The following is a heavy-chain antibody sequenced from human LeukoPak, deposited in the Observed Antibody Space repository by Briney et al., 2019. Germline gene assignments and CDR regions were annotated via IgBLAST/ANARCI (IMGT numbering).Heavy chain of an antibody. J-gene: IGHJ4*02. D-gene: IGHD5-24*01. Sequence: SVKVSCKASGGTFSSYAISWVRQAPGQGREWMGRIIPIFGIANYAEKFQGRVTITADKSTSTAYMELSSLRSEDTAVYYCARDRDGYNYDYWGQGTLVTVSS. V-gene: IGHV1-69*04. CDR2: IIPIFGIA. CDR1: GGTFSSYA. CDR3: ARDRDGYNYDY.